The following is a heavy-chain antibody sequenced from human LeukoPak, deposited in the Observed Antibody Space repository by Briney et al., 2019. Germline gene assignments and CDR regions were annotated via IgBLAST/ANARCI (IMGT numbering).Heavy chain of an antibody. J-gene: IGHJ4*02. D-gene: IGHD4-17*01. Sequence: SETLSLTCAVYGGSFSGYYWSWIRQPPGKGLEWIGEINHSGSTNYNPSLKSRVTISVDTSKNQFSLKRSSVTAADTAVYYCARHYWATVTTLVDYWGQGTLVTVSS. V-gene: IGHV4-34*01. CDR3: ARHYWATVTTLVDY. CDR1: GGSFSGYY. CDR2: INHSGST.